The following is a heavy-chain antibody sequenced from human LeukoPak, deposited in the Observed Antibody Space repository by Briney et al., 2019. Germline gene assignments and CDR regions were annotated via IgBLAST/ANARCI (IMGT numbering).Heavy chain of an antibody. CDR2: INPNTGGT. D-gene: IGHD1/OR15-1a*01. Sequence: GASVKVSCKASGYTFSDYYMHWVRQAPGQGLEWMGWINPNTGGTNYAQKFQGRVTMTRDTSISTGYVELSRLRSDDTAVYYCARGGLYNWNIDYWGQGSLVTVSP. CDR3: ARGGLYNWNIDY. V-gene: IGHV1-2*02. J-gene: IGHJ4*02. CDR1: GYTFSDYY.